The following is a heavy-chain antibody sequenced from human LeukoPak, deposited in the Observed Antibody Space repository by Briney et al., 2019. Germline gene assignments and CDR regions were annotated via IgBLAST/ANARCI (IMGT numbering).Heavy chain of an antibody. CDR3: ARYQLWFGEP. Sequence: GGSLRLSCAASGFTFSAYAMHWVRQAPGKGLEYVSSITSDGGITYYANSVKGRFTISRDNAKNSLYLQMNSLRAEDTAVYYCARYQLWFGEPWGQGTLVTVSS. D-gene: IGHD3-10*01. CDR1: GFTFSAYA. V-gene: IGHV3-64*01. CDR2: ITSDGGIT. J-gene: IGHJ5*02.